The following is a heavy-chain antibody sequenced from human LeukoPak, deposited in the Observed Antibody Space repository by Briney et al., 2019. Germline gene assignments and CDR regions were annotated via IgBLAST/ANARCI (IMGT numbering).Heavy chain of an antibody. Sequence: GASVKVSCKASGYTFTSYYMHLVRQAPGQGLEWMGIINPSGGSTSYAQKFQGRVTMTRDTSTSTVYMELSSLRSEDTAVYYCARAPPSGQLWSPPNYWGQGTLVTVSS. CDR1: GYTFTSYY. D-gene: IGHD5-18*01. CDR2: INPSGGST. CDR3: ARAPPSGQLWSPPNY. V-gene: IGHV1-46*03. J-gene: IGHJ4*02.